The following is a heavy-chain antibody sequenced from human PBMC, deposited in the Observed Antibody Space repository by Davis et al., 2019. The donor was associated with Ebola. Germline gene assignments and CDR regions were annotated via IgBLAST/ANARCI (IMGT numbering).Heavy chain of an antibody. CDR3: SERRSSV. CDR2: VYYSGST. Sequence: PSETLSLTCSVSGRSMSGYYWSCIRQPPGKGLEWIGYVYYSGSTNYNPSLKSRVTISEDTSKNQFSLALTSVSAADTAMYYCSERRSSVWGQGTLVTDSS. D-gene: IGHD3-10*01. J-gene: IGHJ4*02. CDR1: GRSMSGYY. V-gene: IGHV4-59*01.